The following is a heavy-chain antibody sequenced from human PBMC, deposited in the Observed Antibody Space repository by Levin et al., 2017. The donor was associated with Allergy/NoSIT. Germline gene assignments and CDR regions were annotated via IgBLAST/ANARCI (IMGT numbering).Heavy chain of an antibody. D-gene: IGHD4-17*01. CDR1: GFTFSSYT. V-gene: IGHV3-21*01. CDR2: ISSGSSYI. Sequence: GESLKISCAASGFTFSSYTMNWVRQAPGKGLEWVSCISSGSSYIYYADSVKGRFTISRDIAKNSLFLQMNSLRAEDTAVYYCARSDYANYYGMDVWGQGTTVTVSS. CDR3: ARSDYANYYGMDV. J-gene: IGHJ6*02.